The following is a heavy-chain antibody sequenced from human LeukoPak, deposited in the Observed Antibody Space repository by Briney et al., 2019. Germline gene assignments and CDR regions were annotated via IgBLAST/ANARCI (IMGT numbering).Heavy chain of an antibody. J-gene: IGHJ4*02. D-gene: IGHD2-2*01. CDR1: GYTFTGYY. CDR2: INPNSGGT. Sequence: ASVKVSCKASGYTFTGYYMHWVRQAPGQGLEWMGWINPNSGGTNYAQKFQGRVTMTRDTSISTAYMELSRLRSDDTAVYYCARGVIVVVPAEAPFDYWGQGTLVTVSS. CDR3: ARGVIVVVPAEAPFDY. V-gene: IGHV1-2*02.